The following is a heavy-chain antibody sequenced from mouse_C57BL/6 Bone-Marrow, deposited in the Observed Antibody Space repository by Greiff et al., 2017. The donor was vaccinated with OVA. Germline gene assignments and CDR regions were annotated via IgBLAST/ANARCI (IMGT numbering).Heavy chain of an antibody. D-gene: IGHD1-1*01. CDR1: GFTFSSYA. J-gene: IGHJ1*03. V-gene: IGHV5-4*01. CDR3: ARGPYYYGSSYWYFDV. Sequence: EVHLVESGGGLVKPGGSLKLSCAASGFTFSSYAMSWVRQTPEKRLEWVATISDGGSYTYYPDNVKGRFTISRDNAKNTLYLQMSHLKSEDTAMYYCARGPYYYGSSYWYFDVWGTGTTVTVSS. CDR2: ISDGGSYT.